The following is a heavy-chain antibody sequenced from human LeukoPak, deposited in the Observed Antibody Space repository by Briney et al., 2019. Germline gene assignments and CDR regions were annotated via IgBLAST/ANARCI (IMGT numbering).Heavy chain of an antibody. Sequence: PSETLSLTCTVSGGSVSSGSYYWSWIRQPPGKGLEWIGYIYYSGSTYYNPSLKSRVTISVDTSKNQFSLKLSSVTAADTAVYYCARFGGFAFDIWGQGTMVTVSS. V-gene: IGHV4-61*01. CDR1: GGSVSSGSYY. J-gene: IGHJ3*02. D-gene: IGHD3-16*01. CDR3: ARFGGFAFDI. CDR2: IYYSGST.